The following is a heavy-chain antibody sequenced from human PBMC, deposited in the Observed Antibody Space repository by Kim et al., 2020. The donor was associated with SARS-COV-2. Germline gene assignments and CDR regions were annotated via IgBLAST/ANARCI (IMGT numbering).Heavy chain of an antibody. J-gene: IGHJ4*02. Sequence: DAVKGRFTTSRDNDKNSLYLQMNSLRAEDTALYYCARGIGIAAAGSNFDYWGQGTLVTVSS. V-gene: IGHV3-20*03. CDR3: ARGIGIAAAGSNFDY. D-gene: IGHD6-13*01.